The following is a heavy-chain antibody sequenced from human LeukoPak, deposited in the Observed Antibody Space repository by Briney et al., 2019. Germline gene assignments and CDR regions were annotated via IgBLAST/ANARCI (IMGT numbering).Heavy chain of an antibody. CDR3: TTSNF. CDR2: IKSKTDGGTS. V-gene: IGHV3-15*01. CDR1: GFTFSNAW. D-gene: IGHD3-3*01. J-gene: IGHJ4*02. Sequence: KTGGSLRLSCAASGFTFSNAWMSWVRQAPGKGLEWVGRIKSKTDGGTSQYAAPVKGRFTLSREDSRDTLYLQMNSLKMEDTAVYYCTTSNFWGQGTLVTVSS.